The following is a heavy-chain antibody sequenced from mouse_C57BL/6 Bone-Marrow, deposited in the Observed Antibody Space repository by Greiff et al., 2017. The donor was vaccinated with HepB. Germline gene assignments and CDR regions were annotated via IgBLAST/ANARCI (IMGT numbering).Heavy chain of an antibody. V-gene: IGHV1-82*01. J-gene: IGHJ3*01. Sequence: VQLKESGPELVKPGASVKISCKASGYAFSSSWMNWVKQRPGKGLEWIGRIYPGDGDTNYNGKFKGKATLTADKSSSTAYMQLSSLTSEDSAVYFCATAQAAWFAYWGQGTLVTVSA. CDR3: ATAQAAWFAY. CDR1: GYAFSSSW. D-gene: IGHD3-2*02. CDR2: IYPGDGDT.